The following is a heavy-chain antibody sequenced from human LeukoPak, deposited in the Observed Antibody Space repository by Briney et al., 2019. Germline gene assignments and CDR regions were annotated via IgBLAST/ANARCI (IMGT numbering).Heavy chain of an antibody. D-gene: IGHD6-13*01. CDR3: ARAILSSSWYYYFDY. V-gene: IGHV1-18*01. Sequence: ASVKVSCKASGYTFTSYGISWVRQAPGQGLEWMGWISAYNGNTDYAQKLQGRVTMTTDTSTSTAYMELRSLRSDDTAVYYCARAILSSSWYYYFDYWGQGTLVTVSS. CDR1: GYTFTSYG. J-gene: IGHJ4*02. CDR2: ISAYNGNT.